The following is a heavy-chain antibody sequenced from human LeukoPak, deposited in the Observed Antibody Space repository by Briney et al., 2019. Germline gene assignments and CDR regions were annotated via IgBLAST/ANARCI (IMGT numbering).Heavy chain of an antibody. CDR2: ISGSGGST. V-gene: IGHV3-23*01. CDR1: GFTFSSYA. D-gene: IGHD6-13*01. Sequence: GGSLRLSCAASGFTFSSYAMSWVRQAPGKGLEWVSAISGSGGSTYYADSVKGRFTISRDNSKNTLYLQMNSLRAEDTAVYYCAILATGYSSSWFPRRDYYYYGMDVWGQGTTVTVSS. CDR3: AILATGYSSSWFPRRDYYYYGMDV. J-gene: IGHJ6*02.